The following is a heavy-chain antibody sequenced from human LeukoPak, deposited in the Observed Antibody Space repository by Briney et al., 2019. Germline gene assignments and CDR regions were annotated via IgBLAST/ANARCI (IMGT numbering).Heavy chain of an antibody. Sequence: ASVKVSCKASGYTFTTYGITWVRQAPGQGLGWMGWISCYNGITNFAQKLQGRVTMTADTSTTTAYMELRSLRSDDTAVYYCARQFCTSTSCQYYFDYWGQGTLVTVSS. V-gene: IGHV1-18*01. J-gene: IGHJ4*02. D-gene: IGHD2-2*01. CDR2: ISCYNGIT. CDR1: GYTFTTYG. CDR3: ARQFCTSTSCQYYFDY.